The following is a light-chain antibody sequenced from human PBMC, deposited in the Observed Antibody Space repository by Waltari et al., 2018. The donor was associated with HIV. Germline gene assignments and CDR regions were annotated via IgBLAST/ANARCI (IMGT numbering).Light chain of an antibody. CDR1: QKIFYSSKNQKY. Sequence: DIVMTQSPDSLALSLGERATITCVSSQKIFYSSKNQKYWAWYQQKPGQTPKLLISWASTRDSGVPDRFSGSGSGTDFTLTISSLQSEDVAVYFCQQYYSNPPTFGQGTRVEIK. CDR2: WAS. J-gene: IGKJ1*01. CDR3: QQYYSNPPT. V-gene: IGKV4-1*01.